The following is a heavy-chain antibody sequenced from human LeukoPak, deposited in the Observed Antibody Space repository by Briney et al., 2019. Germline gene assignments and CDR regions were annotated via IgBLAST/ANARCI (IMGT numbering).Heavy chain of an antibody. D-gene: IGHD5-24*01. V-gene: IGHV3-23*01. CDR2: LSGTGGST. CDR3: AKSGGKDGYSNFDY. J-gene: IGHJ4*02. Sequence: PGGSLRLSCAASGFTFSNYAMSWVRQAPGKGLEWVSTLSGTGGSTYYADSVKGRFTISRDNSKNTLYLQMNSLRAEDTAVYYCAKSGGKDGYSNFDYWGQGTLVTVSS. CDR1: GFTFSNYA.